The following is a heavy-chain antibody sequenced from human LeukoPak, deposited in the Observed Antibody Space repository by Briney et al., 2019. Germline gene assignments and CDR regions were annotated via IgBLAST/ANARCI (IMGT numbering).Heavy chain of an antibody. Sequence: GGSLRLSCAASGFTFSNYWMSWVRQAPGKGLEWVAHINQDGSEKYYVDSVKGRFTISRDNAKNSLYLQMNSLRAEDTAVYYCARRTFPNDAFDVWGQGTVVTVSS. J-gene: IGHJ3*01. D-gene: IGHD1-7*01. CDR2: INQDGSEK. CDR1: GFTFSNYW. V-gene: IGHV3-7*05. CDR3: ARRTFPNDAFDV.